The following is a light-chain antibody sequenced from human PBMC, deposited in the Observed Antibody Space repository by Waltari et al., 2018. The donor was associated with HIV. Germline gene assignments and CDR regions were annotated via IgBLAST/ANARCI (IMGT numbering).Light chain of an antibody. J-gene: IGLJ3*02. CDR1: SNNGDDYKY. CDR2: EDS. Sequence: QSALTQPASVSGSPGQSITISCTGTSNNGDDYKYVSWYQHHPGKAPKVIIDEDSQRPLGVSNRLSGSKSGNTASLTISGLQPEDEADYFCASYISSSSPEFGGGTKVTVL. V-gene: IGLV2-14*01. CDR3: ASYISSSSPE.